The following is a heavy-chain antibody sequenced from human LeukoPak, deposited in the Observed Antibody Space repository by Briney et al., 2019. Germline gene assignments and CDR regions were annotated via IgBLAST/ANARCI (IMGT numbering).Heavy chain of an antibody. V-gene: IGHV3-30*18. D-gene: IGHD6-19*01. CDR1: GFTFSSYG. CDR3: AKVDPQWLVLDY. Sequence: GGSLRLSCAASGFTFSSYGLHWVRQAPGKGLEWVAIISYDGTNTYYADSVKGRFTISRDNSKNTLYLQMNSLRAEDTAVYYCAKVDPQWLVLDYWGQGTVVTVSS. J-gene: IGHJ4*02. CDR2: ISYDGTNT.